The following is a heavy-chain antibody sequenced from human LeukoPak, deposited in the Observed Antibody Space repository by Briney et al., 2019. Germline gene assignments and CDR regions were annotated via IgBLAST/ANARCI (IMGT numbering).Heavy chain of an antibody. CDR3: AREPRRHFDY. CDR1: GYTFGDYY. CDR2: INPNSGGT. J-gene: IGHJ4*02. Sequence: ASVKVSCKASGYTFGDYYMHWVRQAPGQGLEWMGWINPNSGGTNYAQKFRGRVTMTRDTSITTAYMELSTVTSDDTAVYFCAREPRRHFDYWGQGTVVTVFS. V-gene: IGHV1-2*02.